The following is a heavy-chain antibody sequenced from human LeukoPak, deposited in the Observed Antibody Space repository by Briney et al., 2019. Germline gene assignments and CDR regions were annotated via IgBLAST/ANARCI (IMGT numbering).Heavy chain of an antibody. D-gene: IGHD2-15*01. V-gene: IGHV1-2*02. CDR3: ARGGARYCSGGSCYARGAFDI. Sequence: GASVKVSCKASGYTFTGYYMHWVRQAPGQGLEWMGWINPNGGGTNYAQKFQGRVTMTRDTSISTAYVELSRLRSDDTAVYYCARGGARYCSGGSCYARGAFDIWGQGTMVTVSS. CDR1: GYTFTGYY. J-gene: IGHJ3*02. CDR2: INPNGGGT.